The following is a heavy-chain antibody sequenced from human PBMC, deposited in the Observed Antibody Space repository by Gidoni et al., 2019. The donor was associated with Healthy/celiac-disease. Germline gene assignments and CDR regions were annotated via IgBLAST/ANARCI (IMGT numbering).Heavy chain of an antibody. V-gene: IGHV3-30-3*01. D-gene: IGHD2-2*01. CDR2: ISYDGSNK. CDR3: ARLFSRVSFDY. J-gene: IGHJ4*02. Sequence: QVQLVESGGGVVQPGRSLRLSCAASGFTLRSYAMHWGRQAPGKGLEWVAVISYDGSNKYYADAVKGRFTISRDNSKNTLYLQMNSLRAEDTAVYYCARLFSRVSFDYWGQGTLVTVSS. CDR1: GFTLRSYA.